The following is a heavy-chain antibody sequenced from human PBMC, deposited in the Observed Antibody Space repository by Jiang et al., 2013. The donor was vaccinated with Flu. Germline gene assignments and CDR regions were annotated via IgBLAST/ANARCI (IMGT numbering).Heavy chain of an antibody. V-gene: IGHV7-4-1*02. CDR2: QHQHWEP. CDR3: ARARLGYSSSWYWDFYYYYGMDV. CDR1: GYTFTSYA. Sequence: CKASGYTFTSYAMNWVRQAPGQGLESDGMDQHQHWEPNVCQGFTGRFVFSLDTSVSTAYLQISSLKAEDTAVYYCARARLGYSSSWYWDFYYYYGMDVWGQGTTVTVSS. D-gene: IGHD6-13*01. J-gene: IGHJ6*02.